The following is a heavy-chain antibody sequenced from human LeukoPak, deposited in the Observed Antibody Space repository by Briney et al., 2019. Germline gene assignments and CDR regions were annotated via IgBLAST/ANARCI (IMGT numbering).Heavy chain of an antibody. V-gene: IGHV3-23*01. J-gene: IGHJ4*02. D-gene: IGHD6-19*01. Sequence: QTGGSLRLSCATSGFTFSSYAMGWVRQAPGKGLEWVSTITSSGDSTYYIGSVKGRFTISRDNSKNTLYLQMNSLRAEDTAIYYCAKDSGRSGRSFDYWGRGTLVTVSS. CDR1: GFTFSSYA. CDR2: ITSSGDST. CDR3: AKDSGRSGRSFDY.